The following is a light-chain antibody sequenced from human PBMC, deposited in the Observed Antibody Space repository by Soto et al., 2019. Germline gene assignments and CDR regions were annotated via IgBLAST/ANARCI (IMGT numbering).Light chain of an antibody. CDR2: DVT. V-gene: IGLV2-14*01. CDR1: SSDVGGYNF. CDR3: SSYTSSGTDV. J-gene: IGLJ1*01. Sequence: QSLLTQPASVSGSPGQSISISCISTSSDVGGYNFVSWYQQHPGKAPKLMIYDVTNRPSGVSNRFSGSKSGNTASLTISGLQAEDEADYYCSSYTSSGTDVFGTGTKVTVL.